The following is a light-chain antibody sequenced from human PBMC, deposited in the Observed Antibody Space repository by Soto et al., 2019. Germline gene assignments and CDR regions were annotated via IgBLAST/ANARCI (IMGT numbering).Light chain of an antibody. CDR1: SSDVGSYNL. CDR2: EDN. V-gene: IGLV2-23*01. Sequence: QAVVTQPASVSGSPGQSITISCTGTSSDVGSYNLVSWYQQYPGKAPKLMIYEDNKRPSGVSNRFSGSKSGNTASLTISGLQAEDEADYYCCSYAGGSTFVFGIGTKLTVL. CDR3: CSYAGGSTFV. J-gene: IGLJ1*01.